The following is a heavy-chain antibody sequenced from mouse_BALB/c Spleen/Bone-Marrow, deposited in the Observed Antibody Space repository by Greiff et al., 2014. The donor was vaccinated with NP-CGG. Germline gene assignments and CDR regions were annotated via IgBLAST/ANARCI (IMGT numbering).Heavy chain of an antibody. V-gene: IGHV2-6-5*01. J-gene: IGHJ2*01. Sequence: QVQLKQSGPGLVVPSQSLFITCTVLGLSLTDYGVSWIRQPSGKGLEWLGVIWGGGITYYNSTLKSRLSISKDNSKSQVFLKMNSLQTDDTAMYYCAKHDTTVVLDYWGQGTTLTVSS. CDR1: GLSLTDYG. CDR2: IWGGGIT. CDR3: AKHDTTVVLDY. D-gene: IGHD1-1*01.